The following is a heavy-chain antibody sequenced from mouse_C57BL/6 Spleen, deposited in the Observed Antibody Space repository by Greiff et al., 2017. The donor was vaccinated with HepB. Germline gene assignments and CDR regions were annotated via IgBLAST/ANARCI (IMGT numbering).Heavy chain of an antibody. V-gene: IGHV1-80*01. J-gene: IGHJ1*01. CDR2: IYPGDGDT. CDR3: ARFYGRSSYWYFDV. CDR1: GYAFSSYW. Sequence: VQLQQSGAELVKPGASVKISCKASGYAFSSYWMNWVKQRPGKGLEWIGQIYPGDGDTNYNGKFKGKATLTADKSSSTAYMQLSSLTSEDSAVYFCARFYGRSSYWYFDVWGPGTTVTVSS. D-gene: IGHD1-1*01.